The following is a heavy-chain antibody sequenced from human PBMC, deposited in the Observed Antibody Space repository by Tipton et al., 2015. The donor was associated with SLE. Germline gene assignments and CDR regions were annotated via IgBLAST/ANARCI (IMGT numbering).Heavy chain of an antibody. J-gene: IGHJ3*02. CDR3: ARGDYDYIWGSYRYEAFDI. CDR1: GGSISSSY. CDR2: IYTSGST. Sequence: GLVKPSETLSLTCTVSGGSISSSYWSWIRQPAGKGLEWIGRIYTSGSTNYNPSLKSRVTMSVDTSKNQFSLSVNSVTAADTAVYYCARGDYDYIWGSYRYEAFDIWGQGTMVTVSS. V-gene: IGHV4-4*07. D-gene: IGHD3-16*02.